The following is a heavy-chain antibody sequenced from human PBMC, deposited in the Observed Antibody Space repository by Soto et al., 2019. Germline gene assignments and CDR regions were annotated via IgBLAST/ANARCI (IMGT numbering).Heavy chain of an antibody. CDR1: GGTFINYT. V-gene: IGHV1-69*02. Sequence: QVQLVHSGAAVKKPGSSVKVSCKASGGTFINYTISWVRQAPGQGLEWMGRIITILGIANYAQKFQGRVTITADKSTSTSFMQLSSLRSEDPAVYYCSTDFPYFDWLFPNYWFYPWCQRTLVTFSS. CDR3: STDFPYFDWLFPNYWFYP. CDR2: IITILGIA. D-gene: IGHD3-9*01. J-gene: IGHJ5*02.